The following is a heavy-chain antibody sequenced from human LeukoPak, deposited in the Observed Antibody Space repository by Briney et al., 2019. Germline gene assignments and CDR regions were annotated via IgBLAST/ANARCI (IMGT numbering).Heavy chain of an antibody. CDR1: GFTFSGYW. D-gene: IGHD3-16*01. CDR2: INTDGGIT. J-gene: IGHJ4*02. Sequence: GGSLRLSCAASGFTFSGYWMHWVRQAPGKGLVWVSRINTDGGITNYADSVKGRFTISRDNAKNSLYLQMNSLRAEDTAVYYCARTYYDYVWGSHPLDYWGQGTLVTVSS. V-gene: IGHV3-74*01. CDR3: ARTYYDYVWGSHPLDY.